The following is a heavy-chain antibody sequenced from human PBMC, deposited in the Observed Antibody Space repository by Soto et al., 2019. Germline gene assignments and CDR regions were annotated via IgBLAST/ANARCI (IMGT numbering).Heavy chain of an antibody. J-gene: IGHJ6*02. CDR3: ARGYWRWPMPRYYYGMDV. Sequence: QVQLVESGGGLVKPGGSLRLSCAASGFTFSDYYMSWIRQAPGKGLEWVSYISSSGSTIYYADSVKGRFTISRDNAKNSLYQQMYSLRAEDTAVYYCARGYWRWPMPRYYYGMDVWGQGTTVIVSS. CDR1: GFTFSDYY. CDR2: ISSSGSTI. D-gene: IGHD2-8*02. V-gene: IGHV3-11*01.